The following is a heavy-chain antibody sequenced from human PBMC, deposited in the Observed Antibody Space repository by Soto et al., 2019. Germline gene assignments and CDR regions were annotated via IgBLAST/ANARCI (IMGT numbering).Heavy chain of an antibody. CDR3: ARLNGWVDY. CDR1: GYSISSGYY. Sequence: LSLTCDVSGYSISSGYYWGWIRQPPGKGLEWIASINHSGSTYYNPSLKSRITISVDMSKNEVSLRLSSVTAADTAVFYCARLNGWVDYWGQGALVTVSS. V-gene: IGHV4-38-2*01. CDR2: INHSGST. D-gene: IGHD6-19*01. J-gene: IGHJ4*02.